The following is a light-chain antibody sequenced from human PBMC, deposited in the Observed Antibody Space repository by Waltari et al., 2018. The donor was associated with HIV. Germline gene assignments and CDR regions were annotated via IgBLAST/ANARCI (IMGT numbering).Light chain of an antibody. J-gene: IGKJ1*01. CDR1: QSISST. CDR2: DSA. CDR3: QQYNDWLSWT. V-gene: IGKV3-15*01. Sequence: DIVMTQSPATLSVSPGHRATVSCWASQSISSTFAWYQQRPGQAPRLLVYDSATRVAGSPARFSASGFATEFTLTISSLQSEDFAVYYCQQYNDWLSWTFGQGTKVEMK.